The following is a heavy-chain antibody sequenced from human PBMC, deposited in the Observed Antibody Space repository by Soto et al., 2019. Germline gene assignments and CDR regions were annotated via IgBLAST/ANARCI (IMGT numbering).Heavy chain of an antibody. J-gene: IGHJ4*02. CDR1: GGSFSCYY. V-gene: IGHV4-34*01. CDR2: INHSGST. D-gene: IGHD3-10*01. CDR3: AGLSSGSYYNIDY. Sequence: PSETLSLTCAVYGGSFSCYYWSWIRQPPGKGLEWIGEINHSGSTNYNPSLKSRVTISVDTSKNQFSLKLSSVTAADTAVYYCAGLSSGSYYNIDYWGQGTLVTVSS.